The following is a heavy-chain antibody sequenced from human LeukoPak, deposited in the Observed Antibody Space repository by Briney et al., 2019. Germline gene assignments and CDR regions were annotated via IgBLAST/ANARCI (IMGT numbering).Heavy chain of an antibody. D-gene: IGHD2-15*01. CDR3: ARDSHSVDTATPRGFDP. Sequence: PAETLSLTCTVSGDSISSYFWSWIRQPPGKGLEWIGYFHDSGSANCNPSLKSRITMSVDTSKNQFSLKLRSVAAADTAVYYCARDSHSVDTATPRGFDPWGQGTLVTVSS. CDR1: GDSISSYF. J-gene: IGHJ5*02. V-gene: IGHV4-59*01. CDR2: FHDSGSA.